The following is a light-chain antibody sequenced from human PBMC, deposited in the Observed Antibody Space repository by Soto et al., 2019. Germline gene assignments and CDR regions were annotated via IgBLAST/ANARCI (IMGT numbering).Light chain of an antibody. V-gene: IGKV3-20*01. Sequence: EIGLPQSPGPLSLSPGERATLSCWASQSISSNYLAWYQQKPGQAPRLLIYGASSRATDIPDRFSGSGSGTDFTLTIRRLEPEDFAVYYCQQYGNSPTWTFGQGTKVDIK. CDR3: QQYGNSPTWT. J-gene: IGKJ1*01. CDR1: QSISSNY. CDR2: GAS.